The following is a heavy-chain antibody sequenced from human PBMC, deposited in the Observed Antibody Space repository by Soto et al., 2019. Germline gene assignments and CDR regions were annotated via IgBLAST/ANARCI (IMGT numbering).Heavy chain of an antibody. Sequence: PGEAMKICWKGAGNTFTNYWIGWVRQMPGKGLEWMGIIYPGDSDTRYSPSFQGQVTISADKSISTAYLQWSSLKASNTAMYYCARWLVATLATSYYYGMDVLGQGTTVTVSS. D-gene: IGHD5-12*01. J-gene: IGHJ6*02. CDR2: IYPGDSDT. CDR3: ARWLVATLATSYYYGMDV. CDR1: GNTFTNYW. V-gene: IGHV5-51*01.